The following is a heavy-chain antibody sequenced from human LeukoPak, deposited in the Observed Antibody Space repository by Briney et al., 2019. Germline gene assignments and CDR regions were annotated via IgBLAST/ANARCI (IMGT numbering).Heavy chain of an antibody. CDR3: ARDRAFIGMDV. CDR1: GGSISSYY. V-gene: IGHV4-59*12. J-gene: IGHJ6*02. D-gene: IGHD3-10*01. Sequence: PSETLSLTCTVSGGSISSYYWSWIRQPPGKGLEWIGYIYYSGSTNYNPSLKSRVTISVDTSKNQFSLKLSSVTAADTAVYYCARDRAFIGMDVWGQGTTVTVSS. CDR2: IYYSGST.